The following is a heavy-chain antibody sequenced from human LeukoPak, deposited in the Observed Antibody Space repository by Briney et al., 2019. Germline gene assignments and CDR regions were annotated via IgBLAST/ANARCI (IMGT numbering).Heavy chain of an antibody. CDR3: ARARGLDYGDYVRWFDP. CDR2: INSDGSST. CDR1: GFTFSRYW. Sequence: GGSLRLSCAASGFTFSRYWMHWVRQAPGKGLVWVSRINSDGSSTIYTDSVKGRFTISRDSAKNTLYLQMNSLRAEDTAVYYCARARGLDYGDYVRWFDPWGQGTLVIVSS. J-gene: IGHJ5*02. D-gene: IGHD4-17*01. V-gene: IGHV3-74*01.